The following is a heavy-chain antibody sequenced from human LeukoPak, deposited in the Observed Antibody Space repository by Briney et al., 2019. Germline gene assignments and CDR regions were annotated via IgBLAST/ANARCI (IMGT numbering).Heavy chain of an antibody. Sequence: PGGSLRLSCAASGFTFSSYSMNWVRQAPGKGLEWVSSISSSSSYIYYADSVKGRFTISRDNAKNSLYLQMNSLRAEDTAVYYCARGSRDGYTSHYYYYMDVWGKGTTVTVSS. D-gene: IGHD5-24*01. CDR1: GFTFSSYS. V-gene: IGHV3-21*01. CDR3: ARGSRDGYTSHYYYYMDV. CDR2: ISSSSSYI. J-gene: IGHJ6*03.